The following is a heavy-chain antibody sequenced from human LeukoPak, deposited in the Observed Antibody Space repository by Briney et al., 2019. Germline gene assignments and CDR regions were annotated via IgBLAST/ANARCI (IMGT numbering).Heavy chain of an antibody. CDR3: ARDQGGGSLRDAFDV. J-gene: IGHJ3*01. Sequence: SETLSLTCTVSGCSISSYYWSWIRQPPGKGLEWIGYIYYSGSTNYNPSLKSRVSISLDTSKNDFSLRLSFVTAADTGIYYCARDQGGGSLRDAFDVWGQGTMVTVSS. V-gene: IGHV4-59*01. CDR1: GCSISSYY. D-gene: IGHD1-26*01. CDR2: IYYSGST.